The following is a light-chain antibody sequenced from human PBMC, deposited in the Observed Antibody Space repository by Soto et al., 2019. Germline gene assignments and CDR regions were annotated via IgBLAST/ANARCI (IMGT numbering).Light chain of an antibody. J-gene: IGKJ2*02. CDR1: QSLLYSNGYNY. CDR2: LAF. CDR3: MQALQTPRT. V-gene: IGKV2-28*01. Sequence: DIVMTQSPLSLPVTPGEPASISCRSSQSLLYSNGYNYLDWYVQKPGQSPQLLIYLAFNLSSWVPDRFSGSRSVTDFPLKISRVEAEDVGVYYCMQALQTPRTFGQGTKLEIK.